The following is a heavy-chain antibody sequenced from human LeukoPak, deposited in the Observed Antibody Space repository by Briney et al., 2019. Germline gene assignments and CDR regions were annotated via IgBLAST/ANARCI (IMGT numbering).Heavy chain of an antibody. J-gene: IGHJ4*02. V-gene: IGHV4-61*01. CDR1: GASVSSGSYY. CDR2: RFYSGST. CDR3: ARDPGVTTGTYYFDS. D-gene: IGHD1-1*01. Sequence: SETLSLTCTASGASVSSGSYYWSWIRQPPGKGLEWLGYRFYSGSTDYNPSLESRVTISFDTYKNQFSLKLTSVTAADTAVYYCARDPGVTTGTYYFDSWGQGSLVTVSS.